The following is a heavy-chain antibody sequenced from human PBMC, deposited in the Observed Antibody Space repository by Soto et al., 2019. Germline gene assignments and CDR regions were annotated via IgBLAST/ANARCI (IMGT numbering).Heavy chain of an antibody. D-gene: IGHD3-3*01. V-gene: IGHV5-10-1*01. CDR1: GYSFANYW. J-gene: IGHJ4*02. CDR2: IDPSDSFI. CDR3: ARLSFLSGYMPGDY. Sequence: PGESLKISCKGLGYSFANYWIAWVRQMPGKGLEWIGRIDPSDSFINYTPPFEGHVTISADKSMSTAYVQWNSLKTSDTAMYYCARLSFLSGYMPGDYWGQGTLVTVSS.